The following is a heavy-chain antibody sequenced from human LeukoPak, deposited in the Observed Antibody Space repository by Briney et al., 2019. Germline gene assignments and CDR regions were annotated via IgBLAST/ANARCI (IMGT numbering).Heavy chain of an antibody. D-gene: IGHD5-18*01. CDR1: GGSFSGYY. Sequence: PSETLSLTCAVYGGSFSGYYWSWIRQPPGKGLEWIGEINHSGSTNYNPSLKSRVTISVDTSKNQFSLKLSSVTAAHTAVYYCAWIQLYPYSDYWAQRTLVTVSS. CDR2: INHSGST. V-gene: IGHV4-34*01. J-gene: IGHJ4*02. CDR3: AWIQLYPYSDY.